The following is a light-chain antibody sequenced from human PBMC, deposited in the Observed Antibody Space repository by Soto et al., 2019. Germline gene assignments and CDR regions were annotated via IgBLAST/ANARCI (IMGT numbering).Light chain of an antibody. CDR1: SSDVGGYNY. CDR2: EVS. V-gene: IGLV2-14*01. Sequence: QSALTQPASVSGSPGQSITISCTGTSSDVGGYNYVSWYQQHPAEAPKLMIYEVSNRPSGVSNRFSGSKSGNTASLTISGLQAEDEADYYCSSYTSSSTRVFGGGTKLTVL. CDR3: SSYTSSSTRV. J-gene: IGLJ3*02.